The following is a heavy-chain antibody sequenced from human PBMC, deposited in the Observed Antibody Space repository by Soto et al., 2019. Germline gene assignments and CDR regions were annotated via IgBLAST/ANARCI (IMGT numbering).Heavy chain of an antibody. CDR2: IYYSGST. CDR1: GGSISSGDYY. J-gene: IGHJ4*02. CDR3: ARAGTWGSKLDY. Sequence: KPSETLSLTCTVSGGSISSGDYYWSWIRQPPGKGLEWIGYIYYSGSTYYNPSLKSRVTISVDTSKNQFSLKLSSVTAADTAVYYCARAGTWGSKLDYWGQGTLVTVSS. D-gene: IGHD3-16*01. V-gene: IGHV4-30-4*01.